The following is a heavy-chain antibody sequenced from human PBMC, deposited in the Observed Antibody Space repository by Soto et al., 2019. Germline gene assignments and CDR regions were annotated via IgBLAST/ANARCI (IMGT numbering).Heavy chain of an antibody. D-gene: IGHD3-10*01. J-gene: IGHJ6*02. Sequence: EVQLVESGGGLIQPGGSLKLSCAASGLTVSNNYMSWVRQAPGKGLEWVSVIYNDGKTYYADSVKGRFTISRDTYKNTLHLQMDSLRDEDTAVYYCVRPLPSGQNYGMDVWGQGTTVTVSS. CDR1: GLTVSNNY. CDR2: IYNDGKT. CDR3: VRPLPSGQNYGMDV. V-gene: IGHV3-53*01.